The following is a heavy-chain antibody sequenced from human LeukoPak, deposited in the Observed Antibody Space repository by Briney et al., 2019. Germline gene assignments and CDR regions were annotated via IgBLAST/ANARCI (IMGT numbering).Heavy chain of an antibody. V-gene: IGHV1-69*13. J-gene: IGHJ4*02. CDR2: IIPIFGTA. D-gene: IGHD3-9*01. CDR1: GYTFTAFH. CDR3: SLSVLTGYYRNYYFDY. Sequence: SVKVSCKASGYTFTAFHLHWVRQAPGQGLEWMGGIIPIFGTANYAQKFQGRVTITADESTSTAYMELSSLRSEDTAVYYCSLSVLTGYYRNYYFDYWGQGTLVTVSS.